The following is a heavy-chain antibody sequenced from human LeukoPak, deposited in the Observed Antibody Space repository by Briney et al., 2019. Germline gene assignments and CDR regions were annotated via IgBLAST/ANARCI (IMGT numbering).Heavy chain of an antibody. CDR2: IFHSGST. Sequence: SGTLSLTCTVSSDSIFTSNWWSWVRQPPGKGLEWIGQIFHSGSTSYSPSLKSRVTISMDKSKNQISLKLSSVTAADMAVYYCARGPDTAMVAYYYYYYMDVWGKGTTVTVSS. D-gene: IGHD5-18*01. V-gene: IGHV4-4*02. CDR1: SDSIFTSNW. J-gene: IGHJ6*03. CDR3: ARGPDTAMVAYYYYYYMDV.